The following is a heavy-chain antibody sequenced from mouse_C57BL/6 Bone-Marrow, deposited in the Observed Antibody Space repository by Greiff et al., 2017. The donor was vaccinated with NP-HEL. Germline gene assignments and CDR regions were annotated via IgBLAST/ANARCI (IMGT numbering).Heavy chain of an antibody. CDR2: RWSGGST. D-gene: IGHD4-1*02. CDR3: AISTVYAMDY. CDR1: GFSFTSYG. V-gene: IGHV2-2*01. J-gene: IGHJ4*01. Sequence: VHLVESGPGLVQPSQSLSITCTVSGFSFTSYGVHWVRQSPGKGLEWLGVRWSGGSTDYNAAFISRLSISKDNSKSQVFFKMNSLQADDTAIYYCAISTVYAMDYWGQGTSVTVSS.